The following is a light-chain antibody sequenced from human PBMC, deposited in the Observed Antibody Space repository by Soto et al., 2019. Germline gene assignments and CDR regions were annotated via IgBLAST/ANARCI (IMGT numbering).Light chain of an antibody. CDR2: GAS. CDR1: QGVRSY. Sequence: IQLTQSPSSLSASVGDRVTITCRASQGVRSYLAWFQQRPGKAPKLLIFGASTLQNGVPARFSGGGFGTEFTLTITSLQPEDFATYYCQQSSRTPITFGQGTRLVI. J-gene: IGKJ5*01. CDR3: QQSSRTPIT. V-gene: IGKV1-9*01.